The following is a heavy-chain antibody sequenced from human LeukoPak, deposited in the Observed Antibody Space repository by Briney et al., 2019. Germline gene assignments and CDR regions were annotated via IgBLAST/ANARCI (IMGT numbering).Heavy chain of an antibody. CDR1: GFTFSDYY. Sequence: PGGSLRLSCAASGFTFSDYYMSWIRQAPGKGLEGVSYISSSGSTIYSADSVKGRFTISRDNAKNSLYLQMNSLRAEDTAVYYCARDRRREDHDFWSGWKIDYYYMDVWGKGTTVTVSS. CDR2: ISSSGSTI. D-gene: IGHD3-3*01. CDR3: ARDRRREDHDFWSGWKIDYYYMDV. V-gene: IGHV3-11*01. J-gene: IGHJ6*03.